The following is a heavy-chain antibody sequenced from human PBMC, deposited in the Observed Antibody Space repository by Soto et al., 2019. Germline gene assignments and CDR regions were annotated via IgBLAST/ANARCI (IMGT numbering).Heavy chain of an antibody. V-gene: IGHV4-31*02. D-gene: IGHD1-1*01. CDR2: IYYSGGT. J-gene: IGHJ4*02. Sequence: CYKPEKGLEWIGYIYYSGGTYYNPSLKSRVTISVDTSKNQFSLKLSSVTAADTAVYFCEGTAWAENNGHYFAYWGQVTLVT. CDR3: EGTAWAENNGHYFAY.